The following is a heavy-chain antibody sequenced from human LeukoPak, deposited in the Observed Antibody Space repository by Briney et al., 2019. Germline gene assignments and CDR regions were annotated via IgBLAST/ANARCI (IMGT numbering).Heavy chain of an antibody. J-gene: IGHJ4*02. CDR2: ISGGGGST. D-gene: IGHD1-26*01. CDR3: AKGGKWDVTPFDY. Sequence: PGGSLRLSCAASGFKVSSNYMSWVRQAPGKGLAWVSTISGGGGSTYYADSVKGRFTISRDNSKNTLYLQVNSLRAQDTAVYYCAKGGKWDVTPFDYWGQGTLVTVSS. V-gene: IGHV3-23*01. CDR1: GFKVSSNY.